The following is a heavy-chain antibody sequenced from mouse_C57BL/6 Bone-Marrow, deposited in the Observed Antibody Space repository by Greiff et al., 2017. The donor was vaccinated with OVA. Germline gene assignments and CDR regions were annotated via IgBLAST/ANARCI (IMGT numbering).Heavy chain of an antibody. V-gene: IGHV2-9-1*01. CDR3: ARNDYGSSFTPWFAY. Sequence: QVQLKESGPGLVAPSQSLSITCTVSGFSFTSYAISWVRQPPGKGLEWLGVIWTGGGTNYNSALKSRLSISKDNSKSQVFLKMNSLQTDDTARYYCARNDYGSSFTPWFAYWGQGTLVTVSA. J-gene: IGHJ3*01. D-gene: IGHD1-1*01. CDR2: IWTGGGT. CDR1: GFSFTSYA.